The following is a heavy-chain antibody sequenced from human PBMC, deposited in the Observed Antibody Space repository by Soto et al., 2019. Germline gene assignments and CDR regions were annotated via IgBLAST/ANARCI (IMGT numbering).Heavy chain of an antibody. CDR2: ISYDEGNK. D-gene: IGHD1-26*01. CDR3: AKGSYSGTYSDFDY. Sequence: PGGSLRLSCAASGLTFSSYDMHWVRQAPGKGLEWVAVISYDEGNKYYADSVKGRFTISRDNSKNTLYLQMNSLRAEDAAVYYCAKGSYSGTYSDFDYWGQGTLVTVSS. CDR1: GLTFSSYD. J-gene: IGHJ4*02. V-gene: IGHV3-30*18.